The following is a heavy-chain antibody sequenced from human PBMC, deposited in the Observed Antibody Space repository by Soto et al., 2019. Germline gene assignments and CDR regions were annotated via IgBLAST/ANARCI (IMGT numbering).Heavy chain of an antibody. Sequence: SVKVSCKASGGTFSSYAISWVRQAPGQGLEWMGGIIPIFGTANYAQKFQGRVTITADKSTSTAYMELSSLRSEDTAVYYCARGTRGYSYGSTTLKKGSWFDPWGQGTLVTVSS. D-gene: IGHD5-18*01. J-gene: IGHJ5*02. CDR2: IIPIFGTA. V-gene: IGHV1-69*06. CDR1: GGTFSSYA. CDR3: ARGTRGYSYGSTTLKKGSWFDP.